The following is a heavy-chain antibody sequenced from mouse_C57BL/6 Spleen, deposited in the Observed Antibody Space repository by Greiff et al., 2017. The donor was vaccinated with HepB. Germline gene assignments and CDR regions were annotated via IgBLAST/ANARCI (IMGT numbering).Heavy chain of an antibody. CDR2: INPSTGGT. J-gene: IGHJ3*01. Sequence: VQLQQSGPELVKPGASVKISCKASGYSFTGYYMNWVKQSPEKSLEWIGEINPSTGGTTYNQKFKAKATLTVDKSSSTAYMQLKSLTSEDSAVYYCATTVVATEGFAYWGQGTLVTVSA. D-gene: IGHD1-1*01. CDR3: ATTVVATEGFAY. CDR1: GYSFTGYY. V-gene: IGHV1-42*01.